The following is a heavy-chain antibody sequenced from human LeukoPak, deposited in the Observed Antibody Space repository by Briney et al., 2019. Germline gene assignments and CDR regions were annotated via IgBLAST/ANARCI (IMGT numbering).Heavy chain of an antibody. CDR2: IIPIFGTA. Sequence: GASVKVSCKASGGTFSTYAISWVRQAPGQGLEWMGGIIPIFGTANYAQKFQGRVTITADESTSTAYMELSSLRSEDTAVYYCAGFPHPEESIGYSSSWSPRYYYMDVWGKGTTVTISS. J-gene: IGHJ6*03. D-gene: IGHD6-13*01. V-gene: IGHV1-69*13. CDR1: GGTFSTYA. CDR3: AGFPHPEESIGYSSSWSPRYYYMDV.